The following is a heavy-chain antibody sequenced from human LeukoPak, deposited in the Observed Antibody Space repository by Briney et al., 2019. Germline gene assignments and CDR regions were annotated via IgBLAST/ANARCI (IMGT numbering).Heavy chain of an antibody. Sequence: PSETLSLTCTVSGYSISSGYYWGWIRQPPGKGLEWIGSIYHSGSTYYNPSLKSRVTISVDTSKNQFSLKLSSVTAADTAVYFCARGRKLAPTNWGQGTLVTVSS. CDR1: GYSISSGYY. CDR2: IYHSGST. V-gene: IGHV4-38-2*02. CDR3: ARGRKLAPTN. J-gene: IGHJ4*02.